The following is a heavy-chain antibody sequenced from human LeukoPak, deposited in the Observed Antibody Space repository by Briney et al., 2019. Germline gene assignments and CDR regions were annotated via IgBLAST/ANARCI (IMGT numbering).Heavy chain of an antibody. D-gene: IGHD3-10*01. V-gene: IGHV4-59*01. CDR1: GGSFSGYY. Sequence: PSGTLSLTCAVYGGSFSGYYWSWIRQSPGKGLECIGYIHYTGSTNYNPSLKSRVTISVETSKNQFSLKLKSVTAADTAVYYCARGGYYGSGNDFRFDPWGQGTLVTVSS. J-gene: IGHJ5*02. CDR3: ARGGYYGSGNDFRFDP. CDR2: IHYTGST.